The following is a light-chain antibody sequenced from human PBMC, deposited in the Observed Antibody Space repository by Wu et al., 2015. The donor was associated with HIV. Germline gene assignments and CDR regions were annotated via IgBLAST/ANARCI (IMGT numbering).Light chain of an antibody. J-gene: IGKJ1*01. V-gene: IGKV3-11*01. CDR1: QSVSAY. Sequence: EIVLTQSPATLSLSPGERAILSYRASQSVSAYLAWYQQHPGQAPRLLIFDASKRATGVPDRFSGSGSGTDFTLTISSLEPEDFAVYYCQQYGSSPPWTFGQGTKVEI. CDR3: QQYGSSPPWT. CDR2: DAS.